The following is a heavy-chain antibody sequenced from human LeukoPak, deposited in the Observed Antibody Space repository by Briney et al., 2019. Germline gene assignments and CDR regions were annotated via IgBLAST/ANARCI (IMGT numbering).Heavy chain of an antibody. CDR3: AKDLLYDSSGYYSY. CDR1: GFTFSSYA. D-gene: IGHD3-22*01. CDR2: ISGSGGST. V-gene: IGHV3-23*01. Sequence: GGSLRLSCAASGFTFSSYAMSWVRQAPGKGLEWVSAISGSGGSTYYADSVKGRFTISRDNSKNTLYLQMNSLRAEDTAVYYCAKDLLYDSSGYYSYWGQGTLVTVSS. J-gene: IGHJ4*02.